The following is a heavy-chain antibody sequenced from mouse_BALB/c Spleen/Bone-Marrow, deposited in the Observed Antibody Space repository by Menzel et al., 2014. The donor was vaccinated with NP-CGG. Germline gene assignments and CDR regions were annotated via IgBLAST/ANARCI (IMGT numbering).Heavy chain of an antibody. V-gene: IGHV1-80*01. CDR1: GYAFSSYW. CDR3: ARRVYGNYWYFDV. CDR2: IYPGDGDT. J-gene: IGHJ1*01. D-gene: IGHD2-1*01. Sequence: VKLVESGAELVRPGSSVKISCKASGYAFSSYWMNWVKQRPGQGLEWIGQIYPGDGDTNYNGKFKGKATLTADKSSSTAYMQLSSLTSEDSAVYFCARRVYGNYWYFDVWGAGTTVTVSS.